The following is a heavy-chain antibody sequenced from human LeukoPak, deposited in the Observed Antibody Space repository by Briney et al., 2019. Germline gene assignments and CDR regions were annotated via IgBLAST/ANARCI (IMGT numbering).Heavy chain of an antibody. CDR1: GFSFSVFW. V-gene: IGHV3-74*01. J-gene: IGHJ3*02. CDR2: IKTDGSIT. Sequence: GGSLRLSCAASGFSFSVFWMHWVRQAPGKGPVWVSRIKTDGSITDYADSVKGRFTISRDNAKNSLSLEMNSLRAEDTAVYYCARVGQRPLVYRNGWFYAFDIWGQGRMVTVSS. CDR3: ARVGQRPLVYRNGWFYAFDI. D-gene: IGHD6-19*01.